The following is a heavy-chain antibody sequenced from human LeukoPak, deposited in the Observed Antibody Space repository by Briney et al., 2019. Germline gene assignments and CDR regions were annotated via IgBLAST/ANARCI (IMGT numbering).Heavy chain of an antibody. V-gene: IGHV4-4*02. CDR2: IFHSGST. CDR1: GGSISNDNW. CDR3: ARGYMVRGVRAFDI. D-gene: IGHD3-10*01. Sequence: PSETLSLTCALSGGSISNDNWWSWVRQPPGKELEWIGEIFHSGSTNYNPSLKSRVTISVDTSKNQFSLKLSSVTAADTAVYYCARGYMVRGVRAFDIWGQGTMVTVSS. J-gene: IGHJ3*02.